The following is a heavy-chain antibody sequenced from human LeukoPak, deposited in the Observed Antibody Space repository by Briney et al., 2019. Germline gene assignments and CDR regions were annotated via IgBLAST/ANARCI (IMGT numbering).Heavy chain of an antibody. CDR3: AKDSSTVWYGDYFAY. CDR1: GFTFSSYG. J-gene: IGHJ4*02. CDR2: ISSDKGNK. D-gene: IGHD3-10*01. Sequence: PGGSLRLSCAASGFTFSSYGMNWVRQAPGKGLEWVAIISSDKGNKYYVDSVKGRFTISRDNSKNTLYLQMNSLRADDTAVYYCAKDSSTVWYGDYFAYWGQGTLVTVPS. V-gene: IGHV3-30*18.